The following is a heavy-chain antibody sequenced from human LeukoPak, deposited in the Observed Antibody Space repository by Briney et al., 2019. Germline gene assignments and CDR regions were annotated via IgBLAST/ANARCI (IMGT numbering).Heavy chain of an antibody. Sequence: SETLSLTCTVSGDSINSYYWNWIRQPPGKGLEWIGYIYYSGRTDYNPSLKSRVTISVDTSKHQFSMKLKSVTAADTAVYFCARGRWLPNAFDIWGHGTMVTVFS. J-gene: IGHJ3*02. CDR2: IYYSGRT. V-gene: IGHV4-59*01. CDR3: ARGRWLPNAFDI. CDR1: GDSINSYY. D-gene: IGHD5-24*01.